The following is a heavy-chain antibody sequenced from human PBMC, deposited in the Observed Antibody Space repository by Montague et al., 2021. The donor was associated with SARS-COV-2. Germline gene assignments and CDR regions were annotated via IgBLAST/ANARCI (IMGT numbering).Heavy chain of an antibody. J-gene: IGHJ3*02. CDR2: IYYSGST. Sequence: SETRSLTCTVSGGSISSSSYYWGWIRQPPGKGLEWIGSIYYSGSTYYNPSLKSRVTISVDTSKNQFSLKLSSVTAADTAVYYCARQENSSGWFKPDAFDIWGQGTMGTVSS. CDR3: ARQENSSGWFKPDAFDI. D-gene: IGHD6-19*01. V-gene: IGHV4-39*01. CDR1: GGSISSSSYY.